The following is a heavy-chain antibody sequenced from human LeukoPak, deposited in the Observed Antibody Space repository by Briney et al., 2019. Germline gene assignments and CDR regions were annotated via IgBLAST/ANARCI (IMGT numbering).Heavy chain of an antibody. CDR1: GFTFSNYW. J-gene: IGHJ4*02. CDR3: AKGPPYYYDSSGYIPDDY. D-gene: IGHD3-22*01. V-gene: IGHV3-74*01. CDR2: INTDGSTT. Sequence: GGSLRLSCAASGFTFSNYWIHWVRQAPGKGLVWVSRINTDGSTTTYADSVKGRFSISRDNAKNTVYLQMNNLRAEDTAVYYCAKGPPYYYDSSGYIPDDYWGQGTLVTVSS.